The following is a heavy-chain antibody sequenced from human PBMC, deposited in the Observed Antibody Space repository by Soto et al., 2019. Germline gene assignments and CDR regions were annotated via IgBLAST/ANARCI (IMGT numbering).Heavy chain of an antibody. CDR2: ISYDGSNK. V-gene: IGHV3-30*18. CDR1: GFTFSSYG. D-gene: IGHD6-19*01. Sequence: GGSLRLSCAASGFTFSSYGMHWVRQAPGKGLEWVAVISYDGSNKYYAASVKGRFTISRDNSKNTLYLQMNSLRAEDTAVYYCAKGRFIAVAGLVYWGQGTLVTVSS. CDR3: AKGRFIAVAGLVY. J-gene: IGHJ4*02.